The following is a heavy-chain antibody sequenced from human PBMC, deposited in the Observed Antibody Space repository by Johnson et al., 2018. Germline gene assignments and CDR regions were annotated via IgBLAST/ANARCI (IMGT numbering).Heavy chain of an antibody. CDR2: ISTSRIYI. CDR3: ARESYSSGWYMSSYDAFDI. J-gene: IGHJ3*02. Sequence: EVQLLESGGGLVKPGGSLRLSCEASGFTFGDYAMNWVRQAPGKGLEWVSYISTSRIYIYYADSVKGRLTIPRDNAKNSLYLQMNSLRAEDTAVYYCARESYSSGWYMSSYDAFDIWGQGTMVTVSS. CDR1: GFTFGDYA. D-gene: IGHD6-19*01. V-gene: IGHV3-21*01.